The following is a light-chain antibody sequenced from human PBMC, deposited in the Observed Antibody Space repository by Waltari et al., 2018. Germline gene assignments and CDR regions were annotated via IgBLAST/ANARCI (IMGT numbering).Light chain of an antibody. CDR2: DVS. V-gene: IGLV2-14*01. CDR3: SSYTTSSTLV. Sequence: QSALTQPASVSGSPGQSITISCTGTSSDVGGYNNVSWYQQHPDKAPKLMIYDVSKRPSGVSNRFSGSKSGNTASLTISGLQAEDETDYYCSSYTTSSTLVFGGGTKLTVL. CDR1: SSDVGGYNN. J-gene: IGLJ2*01.